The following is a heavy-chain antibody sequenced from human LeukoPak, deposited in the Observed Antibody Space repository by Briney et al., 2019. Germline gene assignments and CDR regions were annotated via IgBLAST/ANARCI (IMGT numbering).Heavy chain of an antibody. CDR2: ISGSGGST. CDR1: GFTFTNYA. J-gene: IGHJ5*02. D-gene: IGHD3-22*01. V-gene: IGHV3-23*01. Sequence: GGSLRLSCVASGFTFTNYAMSWIRQAPGKGLEWVSGISGSGGSTYHTDSVKGRFTISRDNSKNTLYLQMNSLRAEDTAVYYCAKDSYYDSSGYYVAWVQGTLVTVSS. CDR3: AKDSYYDSSGYYVA.